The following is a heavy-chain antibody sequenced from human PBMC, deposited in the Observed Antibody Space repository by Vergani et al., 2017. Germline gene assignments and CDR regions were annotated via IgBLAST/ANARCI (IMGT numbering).Heavy chain of an antibody. Sequence: EVQLLESGGGLVQPGGSLRLSCAASGFTFSSYAMSWVRQAPGKGLEWVSAIRGSGGSTYYADSVKGRFTISRDNSKNTLYLQMNSLRAEDTAVYYCAKVFVIVPAAIVWGQGTLVTVSS. D-gene: IGHD2-2*01. CDR3: AKVFVIVPAAIV. J-gene: IGHJ4*02. V-gene: IGHV3-23*01. CDR2: IRGSGGST. CDR1: GFTFSSYA.